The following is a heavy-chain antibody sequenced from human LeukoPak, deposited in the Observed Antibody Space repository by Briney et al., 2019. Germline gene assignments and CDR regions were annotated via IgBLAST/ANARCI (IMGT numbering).Heavy chain of an antibody. CDR1: GGSISSYY. CDR3: ARDTAVFWRKNRFDP. V-gene: IGHV4-4*07. Sequence: SETLSLTCTVSGGSISSYYWSWIRQPAGKGLEWIGRIYTSGSTNYNPSLKSRVTMSVDTSKNQFSLKLSSVTAADTAVYYCARDTAVFWRKNRFDPWGQGTLVTVSS. J-gene: IGHJ5*02. CDR2: IYTSGST. D-gene: IGHD3-3*01.